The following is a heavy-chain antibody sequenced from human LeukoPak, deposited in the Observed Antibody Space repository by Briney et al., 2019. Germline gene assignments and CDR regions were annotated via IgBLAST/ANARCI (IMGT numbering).Heavy chain of an antibody. CDR3: ASYDCSGGSCYRGYGMDV. CDR1: GYTFTSYG. J-gene: IGHJ6*02. CDR2: ISAYNGNT. Sequence: ASVKVSCKASGYTFTSYGISWVRQAPGQGLEWMGWISAYNGNTNYAQKLQGRVTMTTDTSTSTAYMELRSLRTDDTAVYYCASYDCSGGSCYRGYGMDVWGQGTTVTVSS. V-gene: IGHV1-18*01. D-gene: IGHD2-15*01.